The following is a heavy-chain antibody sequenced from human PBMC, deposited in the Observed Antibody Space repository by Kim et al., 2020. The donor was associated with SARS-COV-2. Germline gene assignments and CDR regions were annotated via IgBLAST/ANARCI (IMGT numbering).Heavy chain of an antibody. J-gene: IGHJ6*02. CDR1: GYSFASYW. CDR2: IFPGDSHT. CDR3: ARHASPPLYFDMDI. Sequence: GESLKISCKGSGYSFASYWIGWVRQMPGKGLEWMGIIFPGDSHTKYGPSFQGRVTISADKSPSTVYLHWTSLKASDSAIYYCARHASPPLYFDMDIWGQGTAVTVSS. V-gene: IGHV5-51*01.